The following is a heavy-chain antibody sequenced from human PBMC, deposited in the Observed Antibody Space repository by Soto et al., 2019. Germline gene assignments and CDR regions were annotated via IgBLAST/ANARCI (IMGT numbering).Heavy chain of an antibody. J-gene: IGHJ4*02. CDR1: GFTFSSYA. V-gene: IGHV3-23*01. D-gene: IGHD3-10*01. Sequence: PGGSLRLSCAASGFTFSSYAMSWVRQAPGKGLEWVSAISGSGGSTYYADSVKGRFTISRDNSKNTLYLQMNSLRAEDTAVYYCAKDMGITMVRGPDYWGQGTLVTVSS. CDR2: ISGSGGST. CDR3: AKDMGITMVRGPDY.